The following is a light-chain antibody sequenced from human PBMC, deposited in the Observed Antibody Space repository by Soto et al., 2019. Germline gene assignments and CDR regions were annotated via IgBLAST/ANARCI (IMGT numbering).Light chain of an antibody. CDR2: DAS. CDR1: QSVSNY. V-gene: IGKV3-11*01. Sequence: EIVLTQSLATLSLSPGEIATLSFSASQSVSNYLALYQQKPGQAPRLLIYDASTRATGIPARFSGSGSGTDFTLTISSLESEDFAVYYCQHRTNWPPTFGQGTKVDIK. CDR3: QHRTNWPPT. J-gene: IGKJ1*01.